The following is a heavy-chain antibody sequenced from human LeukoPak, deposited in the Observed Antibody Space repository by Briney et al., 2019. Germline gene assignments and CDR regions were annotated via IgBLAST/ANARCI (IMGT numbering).Heavy chain of an antibody. D-gene: IGHD3-3*01. Sequence: ASETLSFTCSVSGGSMSGHYWIWIRQPQGKGLEWIGYVFDSGNTNYNPSLKSRVAISFDTASNHFSLKLNSVTASDSGIYFCARSLGDDSWVALRGYYYMDVWGRGTTVTVSS. CDR1: GGSMSGHY. CDR3: ARSLGDDSWVALRGYYYMDV. CDR2: VFDSGNT. J-gene: IGHJ6*03. V-gene: IGHV4-59*11.